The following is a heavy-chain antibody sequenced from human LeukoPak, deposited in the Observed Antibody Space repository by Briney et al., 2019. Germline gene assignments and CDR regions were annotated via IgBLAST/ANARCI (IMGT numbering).Heavy chain of an antibody. CDR2: ITPILGIA. CDR3: AGSGGSGSYVDY. Sequence: SVKVSCKASGGTFSSYTISWVRQAPGQGLEWMGRITPILGIANYAQKFQGRVTITADKSTSTAYMELSSLRSEDTAVYYCAGSGGSGSYVDYWGQGTLVTVSS. CDR1: GGTFSSYT. D-gene: IGHD3-10*01. J-gene: IGHJ4*02. V-gene: IGHV1-69*02.